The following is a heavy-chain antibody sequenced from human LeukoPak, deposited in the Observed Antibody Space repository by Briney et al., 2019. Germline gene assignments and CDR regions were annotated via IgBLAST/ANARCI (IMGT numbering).Heavy chain of an antibody. J-gene: IGHJ4*02. D-gene: IGHD4-11*01. CDR3: ARDRPRVSLDY. Sequence: GSLRLSCAASGFTFSSYEMNWVRQAPGKGLEWVSYISISGSTIHYADSVKGRFTISRNNAKNALYLRMNSLRAEDMAVYYCARDRPRVSLDYWGQGTLVIVYS. V-gene: IGHV3-48*03. CDR2: ISISGSTI. CDR1: GFTFSSYE.